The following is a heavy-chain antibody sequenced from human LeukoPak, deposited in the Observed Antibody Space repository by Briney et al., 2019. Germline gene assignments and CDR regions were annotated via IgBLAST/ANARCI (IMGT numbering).Heavy chain of an antibody. CDR3: ARDYRLGGYTPGAFDI. J-gene: IGHJ3*02. CDR2: IYHGGST. V-gene: IGHV4-30-2*01. D-gene: IGHD2-2*02. CDR1: GGSVTSGGFS. Sequence: SETLSLTCAVSGGSVTSGGFSWSWIRQPPGKGLEWIGYIYHGGSTYYNPSLESRVTISVDRSKNQFSLKLSSVTAADTAVYYCARDYRLGGYTPGAFDIWGQGTMVTVSS.